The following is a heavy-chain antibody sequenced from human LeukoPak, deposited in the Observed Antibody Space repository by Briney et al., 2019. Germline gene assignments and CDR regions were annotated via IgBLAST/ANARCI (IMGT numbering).Heavy chain of an antibody. CDR1: GFTFNSYG. CDR2: LWYDGSDE. J-gene: IGHJ4*02. V-gene: IGHV3-33*01. D-gene: IGHD2-15*01. Sequence: GGSLRLSCAASGFTFNSYGMHLVRQAPGKGLEWVAVLWYDGSDEYYADSVKGRFTISRDNSKNTLYLQMNSLRAEDTAVYYCARDRTAGYCSLGSCYADYWGQGTLVTVSS. CDR3: ARDRTAGYCSLGSCYADY.